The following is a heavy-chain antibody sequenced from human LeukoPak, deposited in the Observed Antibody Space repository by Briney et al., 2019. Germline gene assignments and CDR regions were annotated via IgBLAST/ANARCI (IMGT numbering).Heavy chain of an antibody. CDR2: INHSGST. D-gene: IGHD3-22*01. CDR1: GDSISTSSYY. Sequence: SETLSLTCSVSGDSISTSSYYWSWIRQPPGKGLERIGEINHSGSTNYNPSLKSRVTISVDTSKNQFSLKLSSVTAADTAVYYCARSKTYYYDSSGRYFDYWGQGTLVTVSS. CDR3: ARSKTYYYDSSGRYFDY. J-gene: IGHJ4*02. V-gene: IGHV4-39*07.